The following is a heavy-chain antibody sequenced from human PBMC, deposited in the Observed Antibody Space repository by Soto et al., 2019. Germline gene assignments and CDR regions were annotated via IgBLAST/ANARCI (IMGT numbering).Heavy chain of an antibody. D-gene: IGHD3-9*01. Sequence: PGGSLRLSCAASGFTFSSYAMSWVRQAPGKGLEWVSAISGSGGSTYYADSVKGRFTISRDNSKNTLYLQMNSLRAEDTAVYYCARSYDILTGSQDLGFDIWGQGTMVTVSS. CDR3: ARSYDILTGSQDLGFDI. CDR1: GFTFSSYA. CDR2: ISGSGGST. V-gene: IGHV3-23*01. J-gene: IGHJ3*02.